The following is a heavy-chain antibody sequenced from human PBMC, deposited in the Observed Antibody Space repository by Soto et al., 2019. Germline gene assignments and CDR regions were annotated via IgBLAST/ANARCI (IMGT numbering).Heavy chain of an antibody. CDR3: TRNVIAVV. V-gene: IGHV3-49*04. CDR2: IRSKTYGGTT. Sequence: HPGGSLRLSCTASGFTFGDYAMSWVRQAPGKGLEWVGFIRSKTYGGTTEYAASVKGRFTISRDDSKSIAYLQMNSLKSEDTAVYYCTRNVIAVVWGQGTLVTVSS. D-gene: IGHD6-19*01. J-gene: IGHJ4*02. CDR1: GFTFGDYA.